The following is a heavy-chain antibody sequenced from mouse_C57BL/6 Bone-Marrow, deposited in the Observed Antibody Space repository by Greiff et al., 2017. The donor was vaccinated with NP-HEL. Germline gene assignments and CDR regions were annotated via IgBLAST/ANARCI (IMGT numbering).Heavy chain of an antibody. CDR1: GYTFTDYY. J-gene: IGHJ1*03. V-gene: IGHV1-76*01. CDR2: IYPGGGNT. CDR3: ARPRRLYWYFDV. Sequence: VQLQESGAELVRPGASVKLSCKASGYTFTDYYINWVKQRPGQGLEWIARIYPGGGNTYYNEKFKGKATLTAEKSSSTAYMQLSSLTSEDSAVYFCARPRRLYWYFDVWGTGTTVTVSA.